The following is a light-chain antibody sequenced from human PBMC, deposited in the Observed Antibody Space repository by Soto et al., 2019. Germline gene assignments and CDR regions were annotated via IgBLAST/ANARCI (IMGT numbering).Light chain of an antibody. V-gene: IGKV3-11*01. CDR1: QSVSSN. J-gene: IGKJ5*01. CDR3: QQRSNWQIT. Sequence: EIVLTQSPPTLSLSPGERATLSCRASQSVSSNLAWYQQKPGQAPRLLIYDASNRVTGIPARFRGSGSGTDFTLTISSLEPDDFAVYYCQQRSNWQITFGQGTRLEIK. CDR2: DAS.